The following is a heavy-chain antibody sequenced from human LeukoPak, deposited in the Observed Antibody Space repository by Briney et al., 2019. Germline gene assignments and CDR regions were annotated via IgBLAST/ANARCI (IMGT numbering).Heavy chain of an antibody. CDR2: IKQDGSEK. V-gene: IGHV3-7*01. J-gene: IGHJ4*02. Sequence: GGSLRLSCAAPGFTFSSYWMSWVRQAPGKGLEWVANIKQDGSEKYYVDSVKGRFTISRDNAKNSLYLQMNSLRAEDTAVYYCARERRPTVLYFDYWGQGTLVTVSS. D-gene: IGHD4-17*01. CDR1: GFTFSSYW. CDR3: ARERRPTVLYFDY.